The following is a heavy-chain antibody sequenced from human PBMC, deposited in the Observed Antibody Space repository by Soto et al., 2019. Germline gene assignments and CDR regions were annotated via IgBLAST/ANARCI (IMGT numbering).Heavy chain of an antibody. CDR1: GGAFSNYA. D-gene: IGHD5-18*01. CDR2: IIPILDIT. Sequence: SVKVSCKLSGGAFSNYAISWMRQAPGQGLEWMGRIIPILDITNYAQKFQDRVTITADKSTSTAYLELSSLRSEDTAVYYCARDHIIGGYSYGSGYYYGMDVWGQGTTVTAP. V-gene: IGHV1-69*04. J-gene: IGHJ6*02. CDR3: ARDHIIGGYSYGSGYYYGMDV.